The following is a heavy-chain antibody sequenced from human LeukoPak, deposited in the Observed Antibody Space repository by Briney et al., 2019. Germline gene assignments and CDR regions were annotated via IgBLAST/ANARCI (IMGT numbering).Heavy chain of an antibody. Sequence: SETLSPTCTVSGGSISSYYWSWIRQPAGKGLEWIGRIYTSGSTNYNPSLKSRVTMSADTSKNQFSLKLSSVTAADTAVYYCARGGSVAGPFDFDYWGQGTLVTVSS. D-gene: IGHD6-19*01. CDR1: GGSISSYY. J-gene: IGHJ4*02. V-gene: IGHV4-4*07. CDR2: IYTSGST. CDR3: ARGGSVAGPFDFDY.